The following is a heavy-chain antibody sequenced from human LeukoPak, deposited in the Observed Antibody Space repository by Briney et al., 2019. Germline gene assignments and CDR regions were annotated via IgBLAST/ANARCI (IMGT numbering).Heavy chain of an antibody. CDR2: ISSNGGST. V-gene: IGHV3-64D*06. Sequence: GGSLRLSCSASGFTFSSYVMHWVRQAPGKGLEYVSAISSNGGSTYYADSVKGRFTISRDNSKNTLYLQMSSLRAEDTAVYYCVETRPGSGSYADYYFDYWGQGTLVTVSS. J-gene: IGHJ4*02. CDR1: GFTFSSYV. CDR3: VETRPGSGSYADYYFDY. D-gene: IGHD3-10*01.